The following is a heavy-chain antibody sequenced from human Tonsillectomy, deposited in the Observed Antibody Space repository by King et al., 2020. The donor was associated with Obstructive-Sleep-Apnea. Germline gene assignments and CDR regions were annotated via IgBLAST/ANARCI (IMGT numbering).Heavy chain of an antibody. CDR2: IYYSGGT. CDR1: GGSISSYY. CDR3: ARQEYYYYGMDV. Sequence: VQLQESGPGLVKPSETLSLTCTVSGGSISSYYWTWIRQPPGKGLEWIGYIYYSGGTNYNPSLKSRVTMSVDTSKNQFSLKLSSVTAADTAVYYCARQEYYYYGMDVWGKGTTVTVSS. J-gene: IGHJ6*04. V-gene: IGHV4-59*08.